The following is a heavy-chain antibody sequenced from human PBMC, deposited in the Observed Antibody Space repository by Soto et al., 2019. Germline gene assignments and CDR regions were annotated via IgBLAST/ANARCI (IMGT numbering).Heavy chain of an antibody. CDR2: SIPIFGTA. D-gene: IGHD5-12*01. Sequence: QVQLVQSGAEVKKPGSSVKVSCKDSGGTFNNYPITWVRQAPGEGLEWMGGSIPIFGTANYAQKFQGRVTISVDESTSTAYMELSSLRSEDTAVYYCARGRGYSGDDHYYYFDMDVWGQGTTVTVSS. V-gene: IGHV1-69*01. J-gene: IGHJ6*02. CDR3: ARGRGYSGDDHYYYFDMDV. CDR1: GGTFNNYP.